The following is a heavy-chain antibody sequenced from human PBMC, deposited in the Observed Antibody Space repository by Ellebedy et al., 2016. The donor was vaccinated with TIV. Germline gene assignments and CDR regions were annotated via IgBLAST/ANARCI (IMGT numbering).Heavy chain of an antibody. Sequence: GESLKISXAASGFTFSSYAMSWVRQAPGKGLEWVSAISGSGGSTYYADSVKGRFTISRDNSKDTLYLQMNNLRAEDTAVYYCAKDHRPSYWGQGTLVTVSS. V-gene: IGHV3-23*01. CDR3: AKDHRPSY. CDR2: ISGSGGST. J-gene: IGHJ4*02. CDR1: GFTFSSYA.